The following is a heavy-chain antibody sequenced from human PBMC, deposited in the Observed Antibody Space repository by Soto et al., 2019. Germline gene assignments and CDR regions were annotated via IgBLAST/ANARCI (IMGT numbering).Heavy chain of an antibody. Sequence: QITLKESGPTLVRPTQTLTLTCTFSGFSLTTSGVGVGWIRQPPGKALEWLAVIYWDDDKRYTSALKSRLTITKDTSKNQVAHTMTDMDPVDTATYYCAHHPYYGLGSYSFDYWGQGTLVTVAS. CDR3: AHHPYYGLGSYSFDY. D-gene: IGHD3-10*01. V-gene: IGHV2-5*02. CDR2: IYWDDDK. J-gene: IGHJ4*02. CDR1: GFSLTTSGVG.